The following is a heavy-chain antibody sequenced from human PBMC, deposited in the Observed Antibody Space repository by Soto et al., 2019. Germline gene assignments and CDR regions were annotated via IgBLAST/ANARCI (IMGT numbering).Heavy chain of an antibody. CDR3: ARDRSTYGGGGTGEVKENWFDP. CDR2: AYYSGST. D-gene: IGHD2-8*01. Sequence: SSETLSLTCTVSGGSISHYYWSWIRQSPGKGLEWIGYAYYSGSTDYNPSLKSRVTMSVGTSKNQVSLKLNSVTTADTAVYYCARDRSTYGGGGTGEVKENWFDPWGPGTLVTVSS. V-gene: IGHV4-59*01. J-gene: IGHJ5*02. CDR1: GGSISHYY.